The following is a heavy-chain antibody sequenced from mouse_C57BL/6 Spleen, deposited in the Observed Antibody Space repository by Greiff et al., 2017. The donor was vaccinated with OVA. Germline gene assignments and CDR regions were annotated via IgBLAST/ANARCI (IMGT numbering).Heavy chain of an antibody. V-gene: IGHV1-81*01. CDR1: GYIFTSYG. D-gene: IGHD2-4*01. Sequence: QVHVKQSGAELARPGASVKLSCKASGYIFTSYGISWVKQRTGQGLEWIGEIYPRSGNTYYNEKFKGKATLTADKSSSTAYMELRSLTSEDSAVYFCARDYDYYFDYWGQGTTLTVSS. CDR3: ARDYDYYFDY. CDR2: IYPRSGNT. J-gene: IGHJ2*01.